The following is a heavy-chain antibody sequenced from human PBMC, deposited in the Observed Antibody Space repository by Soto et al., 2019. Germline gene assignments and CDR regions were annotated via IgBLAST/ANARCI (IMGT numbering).Heavy chain of an antibody. D-gene: IGHD1-26*01. CDR1: GYTFTRYG. V-gene: IGHV1-18*04. J-gene: IGHJ5*02. Sequence: QVQLVQSGAEVKKPGASVKVSCKTSGYTFTRYGISRVRQAPGQGLEWMGWISADNGKTKYEQKIQGRVTMTTDTSTSTAYMELRSLRSDDTAVYYCARWISGTDSAWFDPWGQGTLVTVSS. CDR3: ARWISGTDSAWFDP. CDR2: ISADNGKT.